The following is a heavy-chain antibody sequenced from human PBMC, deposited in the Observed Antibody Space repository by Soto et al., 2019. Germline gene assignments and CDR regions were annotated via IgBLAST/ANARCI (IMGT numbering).Heavy chain of an antibody. D-gene: IGHD3-10*01. CDR2: INAGNGNT. CDR1: GYTFTSYA. V-gene: IGHV1-3*01. CDR3: ATDYYGSGSYYNDYGMDV. J-gene: IGHJ6*02. Sequence: QVQLVQSGAEVKKPGASVKVSCKASGYTFTSYAMHWVRQAPGQRLEWMGWINAGNGNTKYSQKFQGRVTITRDTSASTAYMELSSLRSEDTAVYYCATDYYGSGSYYNDYGMDVWGQGTTVTVSS.